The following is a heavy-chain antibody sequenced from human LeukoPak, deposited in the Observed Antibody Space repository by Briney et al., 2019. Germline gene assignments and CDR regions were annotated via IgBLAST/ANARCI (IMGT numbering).Heavy chain of an antibody. CDR1: GGSISSSSYY. Sequence: PSETLSLTCTVSGGSISSSSYYWGWIRQPPGKGLEWIGSIYYSGSTYYNPSLKSRVTISVDTSKNQFSLKLSSVTAADTAVYYCARGPLGDYYDRTGPSLFDIWGQGTMVTVSS. CDR2: IYYSGST. CDR3: ARGPLGDYYDRTGPSLFDI. D-gene: IGHD3-22*01. V-gene: IGHV4-39*07. J-gene: IGHJ3*02.